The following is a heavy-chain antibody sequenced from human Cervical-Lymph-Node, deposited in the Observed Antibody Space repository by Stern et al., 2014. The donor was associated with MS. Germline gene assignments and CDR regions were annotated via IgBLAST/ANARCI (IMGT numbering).Heavy chain of an antibody. V-gene: IGHV1-69*12. D-gene: IGHD3-3*01. Sequence: QVQLVQSGAEVKKPGASVKVSCKASGDTFSTYAINWLRQAPGQGLELIGGIIALFYAPHYAQHFQGRVTITADEATSTAYMELSSLRSDDTAVYYCARGSAYFDFWSTYYGHFEYWGQGTLITVSS. CDR3: ARGSAYFDFWSTYYGHFEY. CDR1: GDTFSTYA. CDR2: IIALFYAP. J-gene: IGHJ4*02.